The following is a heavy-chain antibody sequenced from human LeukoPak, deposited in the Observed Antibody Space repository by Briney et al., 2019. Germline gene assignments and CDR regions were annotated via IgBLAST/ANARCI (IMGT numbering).Heavy chain of an antibody. Sequence: GGSLRLSCAASGFTFSSYGIHWVRQAPGMGLEWVAFIRFDGSNKYYSDSVKGRFTISRDNSKTTLYLQMNSLRAEDTAVYYCAKDLTVGITILRGVRRDFNWFDSWGQGTLVTVSS. CDR1: GFTFSSYG. CDR3: AKDLTVGITILRGVRRDFNWFDS. V-gene: IGHV3-30*02. D-gene: IGHD3-10*01. CDR2: IRFDGSNK. J-gene: IGHJ5*01.